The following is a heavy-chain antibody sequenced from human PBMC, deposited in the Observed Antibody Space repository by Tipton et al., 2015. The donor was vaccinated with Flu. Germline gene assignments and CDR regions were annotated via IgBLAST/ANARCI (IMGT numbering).Heavy chain of an antibody. D-gene: IGHD5-24*01. CDR1: GYSFSSYY. V-gene: IGHV5-51*01. CDR2: IYPGNSET. CDR3: ARRREGFDF. J-gene: IGHJ4*02. Sequence: QLVQSGEEGKKPGESLRISCKGSGYSFSSYYIAWVRQMPGKGLEWMGIIYPGNSETKYSPSFEGQVTISADKSIKVAYLQWDSLKASATAIYYCARRREGFDFWGQGTLVTVSS.